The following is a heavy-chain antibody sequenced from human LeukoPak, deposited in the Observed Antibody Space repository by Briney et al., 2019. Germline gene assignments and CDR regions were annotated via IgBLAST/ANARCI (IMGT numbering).Heavy chain of an antibody. CDR2: FDPEDGET. D-gene: IGHD3-16*02. CDR1: GYTLTELS. CDR3: ATKGVLRLGELSFFDY. J-gene: IGHJ4*02. Sequence: ASVKVSCKVSGYTLTELSMHWVRQAPGKGLEWMGGFDPEDGETISAQKFQGRVTMTEDTSTDTAYMELSSLRSEDTAVYYCATKGVLRLGELSFFDYWGQGTLVTVSS. V-gene: IGHV1-24*01.